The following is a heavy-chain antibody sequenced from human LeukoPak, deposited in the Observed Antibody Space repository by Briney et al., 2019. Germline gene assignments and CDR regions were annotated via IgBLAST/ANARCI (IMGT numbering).Heavy chain of an antibody. V-gene: IGHV4-34*01. J-gene: IGHJ4*02. CDR1: GGSFSGYY. CDR2: IYYSGNT. Sequence: PSGTLSLTCAVYGGSFSGYYCTWIRQPPGKGLEWIGSIYYSGNTYYNASLKSQVSISIDTSKNQFSLRLTSVTAADTAVYYCARQTGSGLFILPGGQGTLVTVSS. CDR3: ARQTGSGLFILP. D-gene: IGHD3/OR15-3a*01.